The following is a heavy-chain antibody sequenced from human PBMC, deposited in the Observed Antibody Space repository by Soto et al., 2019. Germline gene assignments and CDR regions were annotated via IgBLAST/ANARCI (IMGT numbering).Heavy chain of an antibody. CDR1: GFTFSSYG. CDR3: EKEGDFNTMGRGGGGAYYGMDV. D-gene: IGHD3-10*01. CDR2: ISYDGSNK. Sequence: GGSLRLSCAASGFTFSSYGMHWVRQAPGKGLEWVAVISYDGSNKYYADSVKGRFTISRDNSKHTLDLQMNSLRAEDTAVYYCEKEGDFNTMGRGGGGAYYGMDVGGKGTTVTVAS. V-gene: IGHV3-30*18. J-gene: IGHJ6*04.